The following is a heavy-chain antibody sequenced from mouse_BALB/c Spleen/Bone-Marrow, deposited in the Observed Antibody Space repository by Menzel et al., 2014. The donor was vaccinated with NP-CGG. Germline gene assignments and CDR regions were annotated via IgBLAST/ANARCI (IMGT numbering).Heavy chain of an antibody. CDR2: ISYSGST. D-gene: IGHD1-1*01. CDR3: ARGGGSSYNYAMDY. CDR1: GDSITSGY. J-gene: IGHJ4*01. Sequence: VQLKESGPSLVKPSQPLSLTCSVTGDSITSGYWNWIRKFPGNKLEYMGYISYSGSTYYNPSLKSRISITRDTSKNQYYLQLNSVTTEDTATYYCARGGGSSYNYAMDYWGQGTSVTVSS. V-gene: IGHV3-8*02.